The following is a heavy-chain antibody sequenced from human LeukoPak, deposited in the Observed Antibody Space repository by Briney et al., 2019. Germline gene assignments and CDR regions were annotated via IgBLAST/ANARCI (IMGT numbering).Heavy chain of an antibody. CDR1: GFTVSSNY. Sequence: SGGSLRLSCAASGFTVSSNYMSWVRQAPGKGLEWVSAISGSGGSTYYADSVKGRFTISRDNSKNTLYLQMNSLRAEDTAVYYCAKDRVAVARQNWFDPWGQGTLVTVSS. CDR2: ISGSGGST. D-gene: IGHD6-19*01. CDR3: AKDRVAVARQNWFDP. V-gene: IGHV3-23*01. J-gene: IGHJ5*02.